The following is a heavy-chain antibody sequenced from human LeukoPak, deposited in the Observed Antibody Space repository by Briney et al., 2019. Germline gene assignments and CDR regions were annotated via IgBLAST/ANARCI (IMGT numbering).Heavy chain of an antibody. Sequence: GGSLRLSCAASGFTFSSYGMHWVRQAPGKGLEWVAVISYDGSNKYYADSVKGRFTISRDNSKNTLYLQMNSLIAEDTAMYYCARDRRGIAVAGEGDYWGQGTLVTVSS. CDR2: ISYDGSNK. CDR1: GFTFSSYG. CDR3: ARDRRGIAVAGEGDY. J-gene: IGHJ4*02. D-gene: IGHD6-19*01. V-gene: IGHV3-30*03.